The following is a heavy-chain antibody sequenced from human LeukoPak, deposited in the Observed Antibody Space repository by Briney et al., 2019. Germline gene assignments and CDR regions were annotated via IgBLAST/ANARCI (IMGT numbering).Heavy chain of an antibody. J-gene: IGHJ4*02. Sequence: GGSLTLTCAASGFTVSIIFSSGVRQAPGKGLEWVSVIYSGGSTYYADSVKGRFTISRDNSKNTLYLQMNSLRVEDTAVYYCALGLVPDYWGQGTLVTVSS. V-gene: IGHV3-66*01. D-gene: IGHD6-19*01. CDR3: ALGLVPDY. CDR1: GFTVSIIF. CDR2: IYSGGST.